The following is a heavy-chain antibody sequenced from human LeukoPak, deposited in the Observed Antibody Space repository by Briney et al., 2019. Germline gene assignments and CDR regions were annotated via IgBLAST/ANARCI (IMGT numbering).Heavy chain of an antibody. Sequence: ASGKVSCKASGFTFTSSAVQWVRQARRQRLEWIGWIVVGSGNTNYVQKFQERVTITRDVYTSTAYMELSSLRSEDTAVYYCAAAHSGSYLPFDYWGQGTLVTVSS. CDR2: IVVGSGNT. CDR1: GFTFTSSA. CDR3: AAAHSGSYLPFDY. V-gene: IGHV1-58*01. D-gene: IGHD1-26*01. J-gene: IGHJ4*02.